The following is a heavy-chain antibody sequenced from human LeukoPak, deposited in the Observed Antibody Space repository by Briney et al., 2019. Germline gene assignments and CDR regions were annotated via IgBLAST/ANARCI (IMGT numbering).Heavy chain of an antibody. D-gene: IGHD3-10*02. Sequence: GGSLRLSCAASGFTFNSYDMNWVRQAPGQGLEWISYISSSGSTINYADPVKGRFTISRDNAKNSLYLQLNSLRAEDTAVYYCAELGITMIGGVWGKGTTVTISS. V-gene: IGHV3-48*03. CDR3: AELGITMIGGV. CDR2: ISSSGSTI. CDR1: GFTFNSYD. J-gene: IGHJ6*04.